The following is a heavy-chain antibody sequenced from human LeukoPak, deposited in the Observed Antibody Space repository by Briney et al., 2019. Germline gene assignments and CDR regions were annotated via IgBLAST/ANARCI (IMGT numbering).Heavy chain of an antibody. J-gene: IGHJ4*02. D-gene: IGHD6-19*01. CDR3: AKVPEGAVAGPFDS. CDR1: GFTVSSND. Sequence: GGSLRLSCAASGFTVSSNDMSWVRQAPGKGLECISVIYSGGSTDYADSVKGRFTISRDNSEKTLYLQMHSLRLEDTAFYYCAKVPEGAVAGPFDSWGQGALVTVSS. V-gene: IGHV3-53*05. CDR2: IYSGGST.